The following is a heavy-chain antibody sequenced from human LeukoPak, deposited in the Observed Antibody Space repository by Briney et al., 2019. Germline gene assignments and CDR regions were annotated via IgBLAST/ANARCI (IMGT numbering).Heavy chain of an antibody. J-gene: IGHJ4*02. V-gene: IGHV3-21*01. CDR3: ARARYCSGGSCYSGGYFDY. D-gene: IGHD2-15*01. CDR1: GFTFGSYS. CDR2: ISSSSSYI. Sequence: PGGSLRLSCAASGFTFGSYSMNWVRQAPGKGLEWVSSISSSSSYIYYADSVKGRFTISRDNAKNSLYLQMNSLRAEDTAVYYCARARYCSGGSCYSGGYFDYWGQGTLVTVSS.